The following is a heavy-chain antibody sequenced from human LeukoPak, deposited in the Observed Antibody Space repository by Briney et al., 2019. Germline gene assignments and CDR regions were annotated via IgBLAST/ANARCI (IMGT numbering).Heavy chain of an antibody. V-gene: IGHV3-23*01. CDR3: AKFGLAGSGRYHDAFDI. Sequence: GGSLRLSCAASGFTFSSYAMSWVRQAPGKGLEWVSAISGSGGSTYYADSVKGRSTISRDNSKNTLYLQMNSLRAEDTAVYYCAKFGLAGSGRYHDAFDIWAKGQWSPSLQ. CDR1: GFTFSSYA. D-gene: IGHD3-10*01. CDR2: ISGSGGST. J-gene: IGHJ3*02.